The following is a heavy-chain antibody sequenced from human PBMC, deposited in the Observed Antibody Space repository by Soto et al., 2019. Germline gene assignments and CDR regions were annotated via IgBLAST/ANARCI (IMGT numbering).Heavy chain of an antibody. J-gene: IGHJ4*02. V-gene: IGHV3-53*02. CDR2: ISSGGGT. CDR1: GFTVADHY. D-gene: IGHD6-19*01. Sequence: EVQVVETEGGLIQPGGSLRLSCAISGFTVADHYMSWVRQAPGKGLEWVSLISSGGGTYYTDSVRGRFTISRDNSKNTLYLQMDSLTDEDTAIYYCVRDSSGSGWFYFDYWGQGTLVTVSS. CDR3: VRDSSGSGWFYFDY.